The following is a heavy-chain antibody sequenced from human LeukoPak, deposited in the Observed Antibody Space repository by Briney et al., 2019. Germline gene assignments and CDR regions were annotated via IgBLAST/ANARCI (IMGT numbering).Heavy chain of an antibody. CDR1: GFTFSDYG. V-gene: IGHV3-30*02. CDR3: AKGGSASHNWFDP. CDR2: IRNDGSNE. J-gene: IGHJ5*02. Sequence: QLWGSLRPPCAASGFTFSDYGMHWVRQAPGKGPEWVAFIRNDGSNEYYPDSVKGRFTISRDNSRNMLYLQMNSLRPEDTAVYYCAKGGSASHNWFDPWGQGTLVTVSS. D-gene: IGHD2-15*01.